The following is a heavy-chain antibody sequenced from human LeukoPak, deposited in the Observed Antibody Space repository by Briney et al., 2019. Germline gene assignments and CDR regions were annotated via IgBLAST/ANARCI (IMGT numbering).Heavy chain of an antibody. Sequence: PGGSLRLSCAASGFTFSSYAMHWVRQAPGKGLEWVAVISYDGSNKYYADSVKGRFTISRDNSKNTLYLQMNSLRAEDTAVYYCARGRLDYDSSGYQDYWGQGTLVTVSS. J-gene: IGHJ4*02. V-gene: IGHV3-30-3*01. CDR3: ARGRLDYDSSGYQDY. CDR2: ISYDGSNK. D-gene: IGHD3-22*01. CDR1: GFTFSSYA.